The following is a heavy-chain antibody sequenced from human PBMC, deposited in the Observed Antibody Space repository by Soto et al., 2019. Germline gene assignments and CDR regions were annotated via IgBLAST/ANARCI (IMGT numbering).Heavy chain of an antibody. CDR3: AKASRYRTAMAFDY. Sequence: GGSLRLSCAASGFSFTNFAMSWVRQAPGKGLEWVAGIGASGDITWYADSVKGRLSISRDNSKNTLYLQLNSLRFEDTAVYYCAKASRYRTAMAFDYWGQGTLVTVSS. CDR2: IGASGDIT. V-gene: IGHV3-23*01. D-gene: IGHD5-18*01. J-gene: IGHJ4*02. CDR1: GFSFTNFA.